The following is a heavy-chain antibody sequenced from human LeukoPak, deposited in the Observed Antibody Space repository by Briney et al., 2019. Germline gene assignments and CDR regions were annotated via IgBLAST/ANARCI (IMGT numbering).Heavy chain of an antibody. D-gene: IGHD6-13*01. CDR2: ISGSGGST. CDR3: AKPKLPIAAAGMFDP. J-gene: IGHJ5*02. CDR1: GFTFSSYA. Sequence: PGGSLRLSCAASGFTFSSYAMSWVRQAPGKGLEWVSAISGSGGSTYYADSVKGRFTISRDNSKNTLCLQMNSLRAEDTAVYYCAKPKLPIAAAGMFDPWGQGTLVTVSS. V-gene: IGHV3-23*01.